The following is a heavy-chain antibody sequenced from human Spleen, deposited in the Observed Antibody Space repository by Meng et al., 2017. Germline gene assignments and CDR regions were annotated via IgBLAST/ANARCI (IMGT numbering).Heavy chain of an antibody. D-gene: IGHD1-14*01. V-gene: IGHV4-4*01. CDR1: GCSISTRDW. J-gene: IGHJ4*02. CDR2: SYHCGRA. Sequence: QVELKQVGHGLWSPPGTLSRTCAVSGCSISTRDWWTWGRQPPGKGLEGIGESYHCGRANYIPTLKSRVTISVDKAKNQFSLDLRSVIAADTAVYFCARNLVGSSLDYWGQGTLVTVSS. CDR3: ARNLVGSSLDY.